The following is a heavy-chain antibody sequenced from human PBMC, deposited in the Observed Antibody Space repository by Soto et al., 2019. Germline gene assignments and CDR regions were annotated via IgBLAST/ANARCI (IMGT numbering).Heavy chain of an antibody. J-gene: IGHJ5*02. D-gene: IGHD2-2*01. Sequence: PSETLSLTCTVSGGSISSSFYWDWIRQPPGKGLEWIGNMYSSGSTYYNPSLKSRVTISVDRSKNQFSLKLSSVTAADTAVYYCARVPTPWGQGTLVTVSS. CDR2: MYSSGST. V-gene: IGHV4-39*07. CDR3: ARVPTP. CDR1: GGSISSSFY.